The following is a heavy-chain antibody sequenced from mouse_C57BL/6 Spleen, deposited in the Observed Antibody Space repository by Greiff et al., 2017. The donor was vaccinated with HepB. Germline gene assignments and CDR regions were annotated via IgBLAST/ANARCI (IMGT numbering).Heavy chain of an antibody. D-gene: IGHD1-1*01. Sequence: EVQLQESGGGLVKPGGSLKLSCAASGFTFSDYGMHWVRQAPEKGLEWVAYISSGSSTIYYADTVKGRFTISRDNAKNTLFLQMTSLRSEDTAMYDCARELLRSVGGFAYWGQGTLVTVSA. CDR2: ISSGSSTI. CDR1: GFTFSDYG. V-gene: IGHV5-17*01. J-gene: IGHJ3*01. CDR3: ARELLRSVGGFAY.